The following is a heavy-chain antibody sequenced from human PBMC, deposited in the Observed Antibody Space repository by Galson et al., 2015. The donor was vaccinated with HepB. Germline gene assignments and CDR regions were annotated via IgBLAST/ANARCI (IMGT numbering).Heavy chain of an antibody. V-gene: IGHV1-46*01. CDR2: INPSGGST. Sequence: VKVSCKASGYTFTSYYMHWVRQAPGQGLEWMGIINPSGGSTSYAQKFQGRVTMTRDTSTSTVYMELSSLRSEDTAVYYCARDSSGWYGETNWFDPWGQGTLVTVSS. J-gene: IGHJ5*02. CDR1: GYTFTSYY. D-gene: IGHD6-19*01. CDR3: ARDSSGWYGETNWFDP.